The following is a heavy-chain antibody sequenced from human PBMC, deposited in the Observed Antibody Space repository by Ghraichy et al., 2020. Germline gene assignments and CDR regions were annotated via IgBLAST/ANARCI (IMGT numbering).Heavy chain of an antibody. J-gene: IGHJ3*02. CDR1: GGSVSGGDYY. CDR2: IFHDSGRI. CDR3: TREDENGADNAFDI. Sequence: SETLSLTCRVSGGSVSGGDYYWGWVYQPPGKGLTWIGSIFHDSGRIHYNPSFRSRVTMSVDTSKNEFSLRMSSVTAADTALYYCTREDENGADNAFDIWGQGTFVTVSS. V-gene: IGHV4-39*07. D-gene: IGHD2-15*01.